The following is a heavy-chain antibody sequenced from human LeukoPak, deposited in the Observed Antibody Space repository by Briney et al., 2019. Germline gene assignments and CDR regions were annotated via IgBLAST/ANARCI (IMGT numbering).Heavy chain of an antibody. D-gene: IGHD1-26*01. V-gene: IGHV6-1*01. CDR1: GDSVSSNSAT. Sequence: SQTLSLTCAISGDSVSSNSATWNWIRQSPSRGLEWLGRTYYKSKWYNDYAVSVKSRITNNSDTSKNKFSLQLNSVTPEATAVYYFARVSAPWSPRDAFDIWGQETMVTVSS. CDR2: TYYKSKWYN. CDR3: ARVSAPWSPRDAFDI. J-gene: IGHJ3*02.